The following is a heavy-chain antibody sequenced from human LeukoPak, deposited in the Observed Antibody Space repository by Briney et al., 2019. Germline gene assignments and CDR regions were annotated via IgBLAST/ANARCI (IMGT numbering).Heavy chain of an antibody. CDR1: GFTVSSYY. D-gene: IGHD3/OR15-3a*01. CDR3: AREPGTDYRKYYFDY. Sequence: PGGSLRLSCAASGFTVSSYYMSWVRQAPDMGLEWVLVLYNGGTTYYADSVKGRFTISRDNSKNTVYLQMDSLRAEDTAVYYCAREPGTDYRKYYFDYWGQGTLVTVSS. CDR2: LYNGGTT. V-gene: IGHV3-53*01. J-gene: IGHJ4*02.